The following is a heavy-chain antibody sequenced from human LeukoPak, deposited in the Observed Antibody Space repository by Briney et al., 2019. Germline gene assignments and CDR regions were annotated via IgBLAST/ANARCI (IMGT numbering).Heavy chain of an antibody. CDR2: INPNSGGT. CDR3: ARDSSGTPFDY. Sequence: ASVKVSCKASGYTFTGYYMHWVRQAPGQGLEWTGWINPNSGGTNYAQKFQGRATMTRDTSISTAYMELSRLRSDGTAVYYCARDSSGTPFDYWGQGTLVTVSS. J-gene: IGHJ4*02. D-gene: IGHD6-19*01. V-gene: IGHV1-2*02. CDR1: GYTFTGYY.